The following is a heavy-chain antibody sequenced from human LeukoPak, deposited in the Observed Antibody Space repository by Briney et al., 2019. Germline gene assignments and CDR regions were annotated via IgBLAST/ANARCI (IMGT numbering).Heavy chain of an antibody. V-gene: IGHV3-9*01. Sequence: GGSLRLSCAASGFTFDDYAMHWVRHAPGKGLEWVSGISWNSGSIGYADSVKGRFTISRDNAKNSLYLQMNSLRAEDTALYYCAKDITGSYGAFDIWGQGTMVTVSS. D-gene: IGHD1-26*01. J-gene: IGHJ3*02. CDR2: ISWNSGSI. CDR3: AKDITGSYGAFDI. CDR1: GFTFDDYA.